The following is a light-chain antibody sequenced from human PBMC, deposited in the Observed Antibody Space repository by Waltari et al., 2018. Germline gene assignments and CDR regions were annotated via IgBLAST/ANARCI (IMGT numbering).Light chain of an antibody. J-gene: IGKJ1*01. CDR1: QSVSSV. CDR2: GAS. CDR3: QHYVSLPVT. V-gene: IGKV3-20*01. Sequence: EIVLTQSPGTLSLSPGERATLSCRASQSVSSVLAWYQQNPGQAPRLLIYGASNRATGIPDRFSGSGSGTDFSLIISRLEPEDFVVYYCQHYVSLPVTFGQGTKVEIK.